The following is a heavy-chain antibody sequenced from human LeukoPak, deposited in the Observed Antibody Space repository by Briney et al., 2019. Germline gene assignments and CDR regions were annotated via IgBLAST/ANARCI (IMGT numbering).Heavy chain of an antibody. D-gene: IGHD3-3*01. CDR1: GYTFTSYG. Sequence: ASAKVSCKASGYTFTSYGISWVRQAPGQGLEWMGWISAYNGNTNYAQKLQGRVTMTTDTSTSTAYMELRSLRSDDTAVYYCARAPPYYDFWSGYWNFDYWGQGTLVTVSS. V-gene: IGHV1-18*01. J-gene: IGHJ4*02. CDR2: ISAYNGNT. CDR3: ARAPPYYDFWSGYWNFDY.